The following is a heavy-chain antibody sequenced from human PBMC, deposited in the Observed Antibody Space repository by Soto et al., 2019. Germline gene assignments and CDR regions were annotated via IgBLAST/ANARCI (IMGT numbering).Heavy chain of an antibody. D-gene: IGHD3-10*01. CDR2: ISAYNGNT. CDR3: ARGDLMVRGSRWFDP. V-gene: IGHV1-18*04. Sequence: ASVKVSCKASGYTFTSYGIRWVRQAPGQGLEWMGWISAYNGNTNYAQKLKGRATITTDTSTSTAYMEMRSLRSDDTAVYYCARGDLMVRGSRWFDPWGQGPLVTVSS. CDR1: GYTFTSYG. J-gene: IGHJ5*02.